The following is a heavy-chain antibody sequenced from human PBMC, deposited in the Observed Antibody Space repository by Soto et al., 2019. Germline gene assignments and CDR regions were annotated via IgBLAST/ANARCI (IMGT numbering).Heavy chain of an antibody. CDR1: GGSFSGYY. Sequence: SETLSLTCAVYGGSFSGYYWSWIRQPPGKGLEWIGEINHSGSTNYNPSLKSRVTISVDTSKNQFSLKLSSVTAADTAVYYCAVRGRRAFDDLGQGTLVTVSS. D-gene: IGHD5-12*01. CDR3: AVRGRRAFDD. V-gene: IGHV4-34*01. J-gene: IGHJ4*02. CDR2: INHSGST.